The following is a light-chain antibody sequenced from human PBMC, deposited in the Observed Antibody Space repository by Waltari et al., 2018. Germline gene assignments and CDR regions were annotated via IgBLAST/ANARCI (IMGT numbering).Light chain of an antibody. V-gene: IGLV2-23*02. CDR2: EVT. J-gene: IGLJ1*01. CDR1: RSDVGNYNL. Sequence: QSGLTQPASVSGSPGQSLTISCTGTRSDVGNYNLVSWYQQYPGKAPKLMVYEVTKRTSGVSDRFSGSKSGNTASLTIYGLQSEDEADYYCCSYAGLGIYVFGTGTKVTV. CDR3: CSYAGLGIYV.